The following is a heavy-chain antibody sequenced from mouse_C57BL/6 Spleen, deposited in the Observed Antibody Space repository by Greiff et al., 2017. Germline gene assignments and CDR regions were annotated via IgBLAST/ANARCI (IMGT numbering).Heavy chain of an antibody. D-gene: IGHD1-1*01. J-gene: IGHJ4*01. CDR1: GYTFTDYN. Sequence: VQLQQSGPELVKPGASVKISCKASGYTFTDYNMDWVKQSHGKSLEWIGYINPNNGGTIYNQKFKGKATLTVDKSSSTAYMELRSLTSEDTAVYYCARGTTVVATEAMDYWGQGTSVTVSS. CDR2: INPNNGGT. V-gene: IGHV1-18*01. CDR3: ARGTTVVATEAMDY.